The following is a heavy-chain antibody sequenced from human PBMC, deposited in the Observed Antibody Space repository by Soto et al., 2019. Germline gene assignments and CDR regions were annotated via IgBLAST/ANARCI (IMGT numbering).Heavy chain of an antibody. D-gene: IGHD6-13*01. V-gene: IGHV1-69*06. J-gene: IGHJ4*02. CDR3: ARVGEHSSSWPPYDY. Sequence: VASVKVSCKASGGTFSSYAISWVRQAPGQGLEWMGGIIPIFGTANYAQKFQGRVTITADKSTSTAYMELSSLRSEDTAVYYCARVGEHSSSWPPYDYWGQGTLVTVSS. CDR2: IIPIFGTA. CDR1: GGTFSSYA.